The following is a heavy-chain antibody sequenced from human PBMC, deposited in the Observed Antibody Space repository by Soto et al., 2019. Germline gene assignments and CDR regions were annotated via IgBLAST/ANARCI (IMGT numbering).Heavy chain of an antibody. J-gene: IGHJ6*02. CDR2: ISSSGSTI. CDR3: ARVGYCSSTSCSRYYYGMDV. D-gene: IGHD2-2*01. CDR1: GFTFSSYE. Sequence: GGSLRLSCAASGFTFSSYEMNWVRQAPGKGLEWVSYISSSGSTIYYADSVKGRFTISRDNAKNSLYLQMNSLRAEDTAVYYCARVGYCSSTSCSRYYYGMDVWGQGTTVTVSS. V-gene: IGHV3-48*03.